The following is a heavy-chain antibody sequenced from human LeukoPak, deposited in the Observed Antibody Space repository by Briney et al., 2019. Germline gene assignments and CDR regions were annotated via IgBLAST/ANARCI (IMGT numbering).Heavy chain of an antibody. CDR1: GFTFSSYA. D-gene: IGHD6-6*01. Sequence: GGSLRLSCAASGFTFSSYAMSWVRQAPGKGLEWVSVISGSGDNTDYADSVKGRFTISRDNSKNTLYLQMNSLRAEDTAVYYCARDLRGSSSPPCYWGQGTLVTVSS. CDR3: ARDLRGSSSPPCY. J-gene: IGHJ4*02. CDR2: ISGSGDNT. V-gene: IGHV3-23*01.